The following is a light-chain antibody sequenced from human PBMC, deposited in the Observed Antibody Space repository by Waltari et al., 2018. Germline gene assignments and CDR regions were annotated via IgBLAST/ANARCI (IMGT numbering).Light chain of an antibody. J-gene: IGKJ4*01. V-gene: IGKV1-39*01. CDR3: QQSYSAPLA. CDR2: SSS. Sequence: DTLMTQSPSSLSPSVGDRVTITCRASQAISTYVNWYQQTPGMAPKLLIFSSSTLHRGVSSRFSGSGSGTEFTLTISNLQPDDFATYYCQQSYSAPLAFGGGTKLDI. CDR1: QAISTY.